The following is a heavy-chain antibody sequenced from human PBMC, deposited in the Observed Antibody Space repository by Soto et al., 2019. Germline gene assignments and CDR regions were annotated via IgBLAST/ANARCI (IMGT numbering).Heavy chain of an antibody. V-gene: IGHV1-69*12. Sequence: QVQLVQSGAEVKKPGSSVKVSCKASGGTFSSYAISWVRQAPGQGLEWMGGIIPIFGTANYAQKFQGRVKITADESTSTAYMELSSLRSEDTAVYYCARRRDIGWELTNWYFDLWGRGTLVTVSS. CDR3: ARRRDIGWELTNWYFDL. CDR1: GGTFSSYA. D-gene: IGHD1-26*01. J-gene: IGHJ2*01. CDR2: IIPIFGTA.